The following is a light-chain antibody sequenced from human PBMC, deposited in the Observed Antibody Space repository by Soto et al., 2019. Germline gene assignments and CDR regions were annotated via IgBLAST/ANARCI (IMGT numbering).Light chain of an antibody. V-gene: IGLV2-8*01. J-gene: IGLJ1*01. CDR2: EVK. Sequence: QSVLTQPASVSGSPGQSITISCTGTGSDVGGYDFVSWYQQHPGKAPKLIIYEVKKRPSGVPDRFSASKSGNTASLTVSGLQAEDEADYYCSSYAGNNNFVFGSGTKVTVL. CDR3: SSYAGNNNFV. CDR1: GSDVGGYDF.